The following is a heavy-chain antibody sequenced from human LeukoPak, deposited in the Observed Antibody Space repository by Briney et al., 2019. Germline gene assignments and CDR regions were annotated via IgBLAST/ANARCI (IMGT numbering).Heavy chain of an antibody. Sequence: SETLSLTCTVSGYSISSGYYWGWIRQPPGNELECIGSIYHSGSTYYSPSLRSRVTISLDTSRNQFSLKLNSVTAADTAVYYCAKSNGYGLVDIWGQGTMVTVSS. CDR3: AKSNGYGLVDI. D-gene: IGHD3-10*01. CDR1: GYSISSGYY. V-gene: IGHV4-38-2*02. CDR2: IYHSGST. J-gene: IGHJ3*02.